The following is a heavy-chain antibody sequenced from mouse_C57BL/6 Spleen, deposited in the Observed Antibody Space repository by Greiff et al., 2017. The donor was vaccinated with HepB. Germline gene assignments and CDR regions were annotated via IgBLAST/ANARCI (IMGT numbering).Heavy chain of an antibody. J-gene: IGHJ4*01. CDR1: GFSLTSYG. CDR2: IWSGGST. Sequence: VQLQQSGPGLVQPSQSLSITCTVSGFSLTSYGVHWVRQSPGKGLEWLGVIWSGGSTDYNAAFISRLSISKDNSKSQVFFKMNRLQADDTAIYYCASQLHYYAMDYWGQGTSVTVSS. V-gene: IGHV2-2*01. D-gene: IGHD4-1*02. CDR3: ASQLHYYAMDY.